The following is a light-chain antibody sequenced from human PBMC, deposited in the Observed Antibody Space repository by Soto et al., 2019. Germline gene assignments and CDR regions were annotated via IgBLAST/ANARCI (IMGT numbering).Light chain of an antibody. V-gene: IGKV3-20*01. Sequence: EIVLTQSPGTLSLSPGERATLSCRASQSVSSSYLAWYQQKPGQAPRLLIYGASSRGTGIPDRFRGSGSGTDLTLTITRLEPEDFAVYYCQQYGSSPLYTFGQGTKLEIK. CDR1: QSVSSSY. CDR2: GAS. J-gene: IGKJ2*01. CDR3: QQYGSSPLYT.